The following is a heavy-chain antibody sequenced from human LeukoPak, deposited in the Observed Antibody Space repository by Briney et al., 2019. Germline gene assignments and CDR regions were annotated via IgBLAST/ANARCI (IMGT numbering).Heavy chain of an antibody. V-gene: IGHV3-30*04. J-gene: IGHJ1*01. CDR3: ANVLLWFGDYATTAEYFQH. CDR1: GFTFSTYA. CDR2: ISYDGSNK. Sequence: GGSLRLSCSASGFTFSTYAMHWVRQAPGKGLEWVAVISYDGSNKYYADSVKGRFTISRDNSKNTLYLQMNSLRAEDTAVYYCANVLLWFGDYATTAEYFQHWGQGTLVTVSS. D-gene: IGHD3-10*01.